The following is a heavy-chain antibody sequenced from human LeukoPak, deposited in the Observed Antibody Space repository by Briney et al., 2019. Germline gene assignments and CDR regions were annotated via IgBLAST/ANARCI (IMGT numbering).Heavy chain of an antibody. CDR1: GFTFSDHS. D-gene: IGHD3-16*02. J-gene: IGHJ4*02. CDR3: AKGTYDYVWGSYRPRRSYYFDY. Sequence: GGSLRLSCVVSGFTFSDHSINWVRQAPGKGLEWVSYISGSSNYIYYADSVKGRFTISRDSAKNSVYLQMNSLRVEDTAVYYCAKGTYDYVWGSYRPRRSYYFDYWGQGTLVTVSS. V-gene: IGHV3-21*01. CDR2: ISGSSNYI.